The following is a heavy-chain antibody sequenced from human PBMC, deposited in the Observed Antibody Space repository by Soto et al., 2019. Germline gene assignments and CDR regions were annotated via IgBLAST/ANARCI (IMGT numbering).Heavy chain of an antibody. CDR2: INPSGGST. Sequence: RASVKVSCKASGYTFTSYYMHWVRQAPGQGLEWMGIINPSGGSTSYAQKFQGRVTMTRDTSTSTVYMELSSLRSEDTAVYYCAREKRYCSGGSCWDYYYGMDVWGQGTTVTVSS. D-gene: IGHD2-15*01. CDR1: GYTFTSYY. CDR3: AREKRYCSGGSCWDYYYGMDV. J-gene: IGHJ6*02. V-gene: IGHV1-46*01.